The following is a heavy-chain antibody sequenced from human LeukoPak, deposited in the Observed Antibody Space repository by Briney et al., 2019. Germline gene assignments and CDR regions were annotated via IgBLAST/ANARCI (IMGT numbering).Heavy chain of an antibody. D-gene: IGHD2-21*02. CDR1: GGSISSSTYY. CDR2: INYSGST. V-gene: IGHV4-39*01. CDR3: ARSRGVVVTTFAEYFQY. J-gene: IGHJ1*01. Sequence: PSETLSLTCTVSGGSISSSTYYWGWIRQPPGKGLEWFGSINYSGSTFQNPSLQSRVTISVDTSKNQFSLKLSSVTAADTAVYYCARSRGVVVTTFAEYFQYWGQGTLVTVSS.